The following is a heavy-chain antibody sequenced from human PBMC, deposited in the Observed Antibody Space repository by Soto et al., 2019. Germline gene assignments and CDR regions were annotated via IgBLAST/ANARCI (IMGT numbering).Heavy chain of an antibody. CDR1: GFTFSSYG. CDR2: ISYGGSNK. Sequence: QVQLVESGGGVVQPGRSLRLSCAASGFTFSSYGMHWVRQAPGKGLEWVAAISYGGSNKYYADSVKGRFTISRDNSKNTLYLQMNSLRAEDTAVYYCAKDLAFLLLWFGVDYWGQGTLVTVSS. V-gene: IGHV3-30*18. J-gene: IGHJ4*02. CDR3: AKDLAFLLLWFGVDY. D-gene: IGHD3-10*01.